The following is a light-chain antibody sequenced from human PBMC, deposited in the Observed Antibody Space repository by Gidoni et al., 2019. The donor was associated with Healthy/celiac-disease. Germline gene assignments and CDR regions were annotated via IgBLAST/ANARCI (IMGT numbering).Light chain of an antibody. J-gene: IGLJ3*02. V-gene: IGLV1-47*01. Sequence: QSVLTQPPSASGTPGQRVTISCSGSSSNIVSNYVSWYHHLPGTAPKLLIYWNNQRPSGVPARFSGSTSGTSASLAISGLRSEDEAAYYCAAWDASLSGWVFGGGTKLTVL. CDR2: WNN. CDR3: AAWDASLSGWV. CDR1: SSNIVSNY.